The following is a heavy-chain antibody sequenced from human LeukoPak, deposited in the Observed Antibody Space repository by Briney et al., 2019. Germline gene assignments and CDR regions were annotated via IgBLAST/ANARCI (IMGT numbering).Heavy chain of an antibody. CDR3: ARDLGRDYYDSSGYATKSAFDC. V-gene: IGHV3-21*01. CDR1: GFTFSSYS. CDR2: ITSSSNM. J-gene: IGHJ4*02. D-gene: IGHD3-22*01. Sequence: PGGSLRLSCAASGFTFSSYSMNWVRQAPGKGLEWVSSITSSSNMYYGDSVKGRFTISRDNAKNSLYLQMNSLRAEDTAVYYCARDLGRDYYDSSGYATKSAFDCWGQGTLVTVSS.